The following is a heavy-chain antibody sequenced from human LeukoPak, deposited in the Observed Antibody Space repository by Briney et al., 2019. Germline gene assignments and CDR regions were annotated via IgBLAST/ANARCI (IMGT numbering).Heavy chain of an antibody. CDR2: VSAYNGKT. CDR3: ARGGTYYPCIDY. CDR1: CYTFTNSY. Sequence: GAPVNDSCKASCYTFTNSYINWVRQAPGQAREWMGWVSAYNGKTSYVQNFQGRVTMTTDSSTNTDYMDLTSLTSDDTAVYYCARGGTYYPCIDYWGQGTLVTVSS. D-gene: IGHD1-26*01. V-gene: IGHV1-18*01. J-gene: IGHJ4*02.